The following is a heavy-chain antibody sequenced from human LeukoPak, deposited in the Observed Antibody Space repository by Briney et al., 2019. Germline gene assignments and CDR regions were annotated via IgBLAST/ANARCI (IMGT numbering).Heavy chain of an antibody. D-gene: IGHD2-15*01. CDR1: GFTFSSYD. CDR3: ARGPHCSGGSCYFDY. CDR2: IGTAGDT. V-gene: IGHV3-13*01. J-gene: IGHJ4*02. Sequence: GGSLRLPCAASGFTFSSYDMHWVRQATGKGLEWVSAIGTAGDTYYPGSVKGRFTISRENAKNSLYLQMNSLRAGDTAVYYCARGPHCSGGSCYFDYWGQGTLVTVSS.